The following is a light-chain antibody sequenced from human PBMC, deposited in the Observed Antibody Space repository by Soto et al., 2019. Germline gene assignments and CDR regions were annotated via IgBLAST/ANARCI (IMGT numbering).Light chain of an antibody. J-gene: IGLJ2*01. CDR1: SSDIGGYNY. Sequence: QSALTQPRSVSGSPGQSVTISCTGASSDIGGYNYVSWYQYHPDKAPRLMIYDVSKRPSGVPDRFSGSKSGNTASLTISGLQAEDEAEYYCCSYAGSYTLVFGGGTKLTVL. CDR2: DVS. CDR3: CSYAGSYTLV. V-gene: IGLV2-11*01.